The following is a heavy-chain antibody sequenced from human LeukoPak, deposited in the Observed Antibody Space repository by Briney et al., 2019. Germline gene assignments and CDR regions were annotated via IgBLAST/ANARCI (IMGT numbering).Heavy chain of an antibody. CDR1: GGIFSDYA. CDR3: AGIPVFGVVLHQEPV. CDR2: FIPVLGTA. D-gene: IGHD3-3*01. V-gene: IGHV1-69*10. J-gene: IGHJ6*04. Sequence: ASVKVSCKAFGGIFSDYALNWVRQAPGQGLEWMGVFIPVLGTANSTQNFQDRVSITADISTHTVYMELSSLKSEDTAVYFCAGIPVFGVVLHQEPVWGKGTTVTVSS.